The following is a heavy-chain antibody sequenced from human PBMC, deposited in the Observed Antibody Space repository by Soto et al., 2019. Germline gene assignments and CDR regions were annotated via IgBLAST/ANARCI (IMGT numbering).Heavy chain of an antibody. J-gene: IGHJ5*01. CDR1: GDSVNSGNYY. CDR3: ARVPVDTYMIYWSDP. Sequence: SETLSLTCTVSGDSVNSGNYYWSWMRQPPGKGLEWIGHIYYSRNTNYSPSLKSRIIISLDTTNNQFSLSLNSVTAADTAVYYCARVPVDTYMIYWSDPWGQGTLVTVSS. CDR2: IYYSRNT. D-gene: IGHD3-16*01. V-gene: IGHV4-61*01.